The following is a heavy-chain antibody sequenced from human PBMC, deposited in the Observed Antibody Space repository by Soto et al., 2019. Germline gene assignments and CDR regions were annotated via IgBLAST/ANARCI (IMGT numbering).Heavy chain of an antibody. J-gene: IGHJ6*02. CDR1: RFTFSSYS. V-gene: IGHV3-48*02. Sequence: GGSLRLSCAASRFTFSSYSMNWVRQAPGKGLEWVSYIDISSSTIYYADSVKGRFTISRDNTKNSLYLQMNSRRDEDTAVYYCGRERIIDFGAYYYYGMDVWGQGTTVTVSS. CDR3: GRERIIDFGAYYYYGMDV. CDR2: IDISSSTI. D-gene: IGHD3-3*01.